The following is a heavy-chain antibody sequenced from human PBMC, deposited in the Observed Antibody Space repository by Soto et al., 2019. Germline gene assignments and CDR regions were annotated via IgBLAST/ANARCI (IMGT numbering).Heavy chain of an antibody. CDR2: INAGNGNT. V-gene: IGHV1-3*01. D-gene: IGHD3-22*01. CDR1: GYTFTSYA. CDR3: ARNEGNYYDSSGYYTRDYYYYGMDV. Sequence: GASVKVSFKASGYTFTSYAMHWLRQAPGQRLEWMGWINAGNGNTKYSQKFQGRVTITRDTSASTAYMELSSLRSEDTAVYYCARNEGNYYDSSGYYTRDYYYYGMDVRGQGTTVTVSS. J-gene: IGHJ6*02.